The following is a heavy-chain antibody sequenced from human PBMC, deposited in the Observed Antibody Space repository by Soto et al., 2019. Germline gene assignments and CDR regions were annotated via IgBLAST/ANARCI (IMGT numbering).Heavy chain of an antibody. Sequence: SVKVSCKASGGTFSSYAISWVRQAPGQGLEWMGGIIPIFGTANYAQKFQGRVTITADESTSTAYMELSSLRSKDTAVYYCARQLVATIPSFYYGMDVWGQGTTFTVSS. V-gene: IGHV1-69*13. CDR2: IIPIFGTA. CDR3: ARQLVATIPSFYYGMDV. D-gene: IGHD5-12*01. J-gene: IGHJ6*02. CDR1: GGTFSSYA.